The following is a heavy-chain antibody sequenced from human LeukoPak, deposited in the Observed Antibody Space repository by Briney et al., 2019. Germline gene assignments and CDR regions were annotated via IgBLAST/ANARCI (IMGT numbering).Heavy chain of an antibody. J-gene: IGHJ6*02. CDR1: GFTFSSYA. CDR2: ISGSGGST. CDR3: AKVMGYCSSTSCYGYYYGMDV. D-gene: IGHD2-2*01. Sequence: GGSLRLSCAASGFTFSSYAMSWFRQAPGKGLEWVSAISGSGGSTYYADSVKGRFTISRDNSKNTLYLQMNSLRAEDTAVYYCAKVMGYCSSTSCYGYYYGMDVWGQGTTVTVSS. V-gene: IGHV3-23*01.